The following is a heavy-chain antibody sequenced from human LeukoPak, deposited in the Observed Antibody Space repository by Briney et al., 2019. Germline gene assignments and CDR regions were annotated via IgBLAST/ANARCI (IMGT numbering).Heavy chain of an antibody. Sequence: SETLSLTCTVSGDSISGYFWSWIRQPAGKGLEWIGRIYTTGNTNYNPSLTSRVIMSVDTSKNQFSLKLTSVTAADTALYYCARETADLGRSFDYWGQGALVTVSS. CDR1: GDSISGYF. J-gene: IGHJ4*02. V-gene: IGHV4-4*07. CDR3: ARETADLGRSFDY. CDR2: IYTTGNT. D-gene: IGHD1-1*01.